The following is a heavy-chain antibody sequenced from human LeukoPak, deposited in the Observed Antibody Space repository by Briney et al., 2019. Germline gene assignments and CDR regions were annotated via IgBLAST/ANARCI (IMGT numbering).Heavy chain of an antibody. Sequence: PGGSLRLSCAASGFTFSDHYMSWIRQAPGKGLEWVSYISSSGSTVYYADSVKGRITISRDNAKNSLYLQMNSLRVEDTAVYYCARDISYGYKPYYYYMDVWGKGTTVTVSS. D-gene: IGHD5-18*01. CDR3: ARDISYGYKPYYYYMDV. CDR2: ISSSGSTV. J-gene: IGHJ6*03. V-gene: IGHV3-11*01. CDR1: GFTFSDHY.